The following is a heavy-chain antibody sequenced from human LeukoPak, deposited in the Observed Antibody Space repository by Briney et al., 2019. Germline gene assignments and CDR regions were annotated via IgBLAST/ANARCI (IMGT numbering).Heavy chain of an antibody. CDR1: GFTFSTYW. Sequence: GGSLRLSCAASGFTFSTYWMLWVRQAPGGGLVWVSRVNSDGSNIIYADSVEGRFTISRDNAKNTLYLQMNSLRAEDTAVYYCARDSIGIDGDFDYWGQGTLVTVSS. CDR3: ARDSIGIDGDFDY. CDR2: VNSDGSNI. J-gene: IGHJ4*02. V-gene: IGHV3-74*01. D-gene: IGHD5-24*01.